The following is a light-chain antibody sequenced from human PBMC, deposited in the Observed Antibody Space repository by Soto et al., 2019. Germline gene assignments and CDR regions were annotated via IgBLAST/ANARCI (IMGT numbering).Light chain of an antibody. Sequence: QSVLTQPASVSGSPGQSITISCTGTSSDVGSYNLVSWYQQHPGKVPKIMIYEASKRPSGAPNRFSGSKSGNTASLTISGLQAEDEADYYCCSYAGSSTWVFGTGPKLTVL. CDR1: SSDVGSYNL. CDR2: EAS. J-gene: IGLJ1*01. V-gene: IGLV2-23*01. CDR3: CSYAGSSTWV.